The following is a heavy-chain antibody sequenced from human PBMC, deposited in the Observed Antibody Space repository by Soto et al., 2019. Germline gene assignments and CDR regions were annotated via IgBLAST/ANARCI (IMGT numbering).Heavy chain of an antibody. D-gene: IGHD6-19*01. V-gene: IGHV1-2*02. Sequence: ASVKASCKASGYTFTGFYMHWVRQAPGQGLEWMGWINPNSGGTSYAQKFQGRVTMTRDTSISTVSMELNRLRSDDTAVYYCARDMAGDDYFDYWGQGTLVTVSS. CDR1: GYTFTGFY. CDR2: INPNSGGT. J-gene: IGHJ4*02. CDR3: ARDMAGDDYFDY.